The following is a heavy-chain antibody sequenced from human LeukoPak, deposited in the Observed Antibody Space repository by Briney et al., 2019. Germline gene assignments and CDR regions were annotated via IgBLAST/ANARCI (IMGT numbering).Heavy chain of an antibody. CDR2: IYYSGST. D-gene: IGHD5-12*01. V-gene: IGHV4-59*01. Sequence: SETLSLTCTVSGGSISSYYWSWIRQPPGKGLEWIGYIYYSGSTNYNPSLKSRVTISVDTSKNQFSLKLSSVTAADTAVYYCAREYLPPGGYDHGRSFDIWGQGTMVTVSS. CDR1: GGSISSYY. J-gene: IGHJ3*02. CDR3: AREYLPPGGYDHGRSFDI.